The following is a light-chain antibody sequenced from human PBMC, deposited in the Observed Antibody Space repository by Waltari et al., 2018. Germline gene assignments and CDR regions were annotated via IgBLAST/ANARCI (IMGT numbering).Light chain of an antibody. J-gene: IGLJ2*01. CDR1: KLGAIY. Sequence: SFELTQPPSVSVSPGQTASISCSGDKLGAIYASWYQQKPGQSPTLVIFQDDKRPLGIPERFSGSNSGKTATLTISGAQAMDEADYYCQAWDCRIAVFGGGTKLTVL. CDR2: QDD. V-gene: IGLV3-1*01. CDR3: QAWDCRIAV.